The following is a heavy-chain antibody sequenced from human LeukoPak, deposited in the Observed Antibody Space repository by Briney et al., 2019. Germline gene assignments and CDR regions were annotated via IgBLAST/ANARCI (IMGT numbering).Heavy chain of an antibody. Sequence: SQTLSLTCTVSGGSISSGDYYWSWLRQHPGKGLGWIGYIHYSGSTYYSPSLKSRVTISVDTSKKQFSLKLSSVTAADTAVYYCARVGVAAKSSRYFDYWGQGTLVTGSS. CDR2: IHYSGST. J-gene: IGHJ4*02. CDR1: GGSISSGDYY. CDR3: ARVGVAAKSSRYFDY. D-gene: IGHD2-15*01. V-gene: IGHV4-31*03.